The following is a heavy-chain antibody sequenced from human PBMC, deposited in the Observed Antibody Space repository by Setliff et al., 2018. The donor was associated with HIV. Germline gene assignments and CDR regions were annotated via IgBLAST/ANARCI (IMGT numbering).Heavy chain of an antibody. V-gene: IGHV4-4*07. CDR2: IDSSGTT. Sequence: PSETLSLTCTISGGSFGVYRWSWIRQSAGRGLEWIGRIDSSGTTDNKPSLKGRVAITVDTSRNKFSLRVTAVTAADTAVYFCARDRHSSGLGSYGPWGPGILVTVSS. CDR3: ARDRHSSGLGSYGP. D-gene: IGHD3-10*01. J-gene: IGHJ5*02. CDR1: GGSFGVYR.